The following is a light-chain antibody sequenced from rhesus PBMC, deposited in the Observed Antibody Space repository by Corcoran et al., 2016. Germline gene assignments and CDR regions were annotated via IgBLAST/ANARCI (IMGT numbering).Light chain of an antibody. J-gene: IGKJ2*01. CDR3: QRYSSSPYS. CDR1: QSNSRW. Sequence: DIQMTQSPSSLSVSVGDTVTITCRASQSNSRWSAWYQQKPEKAPKLLIYKASPLQSGVPSRFSGSGSGADFTLPFTSLQSEDFATYCCQRYSSSPYSFGPGAKVEVK. V-gene: IGKV1-22*01. CDR2: KAS.